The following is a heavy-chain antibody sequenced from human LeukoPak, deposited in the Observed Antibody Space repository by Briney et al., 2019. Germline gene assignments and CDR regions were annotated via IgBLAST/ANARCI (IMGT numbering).Heavy chain of an antibody. D-gene: IGHD6-13*01. CDR2: ISTDGSYK. CDR3: AKDGTSSWFGEAT. V-gene: IGHV3-30*18. Sequence: PGGSLRLSCAASGFTFSDYGMQWVRQAPGKGLEWVALISTDGSYKDYADSVKGRFALSRDNSKNTLFLQMNSLRVEDTAVYYCAKDGTSSWFGEATWGQGTLVTVSS. J-gene: IGHJ5*02. CDR1: GFTFSDYG.